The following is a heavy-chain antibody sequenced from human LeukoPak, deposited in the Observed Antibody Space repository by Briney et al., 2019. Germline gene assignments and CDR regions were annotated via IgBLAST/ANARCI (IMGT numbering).Heavy chain of an antibody. CDR1: GFTFSSYS. D-gene: IGHD3-10*01. V-gene: IGHV3-21*01. CDR2: ISSSSSYI. CDR3: ARDLAVPWFGELLSY. Sequence: GGSLRLSCAASGFTFSSYSMNWVRQAPGKGLEWVSSISSSSSYIYYADSVKGRFTISRDNAKNSLYLQMNSLRAEDTAVYYCARDLAVPWFGELLSYWGQGTLVTVSS. J-gene: IGHJ4*02.